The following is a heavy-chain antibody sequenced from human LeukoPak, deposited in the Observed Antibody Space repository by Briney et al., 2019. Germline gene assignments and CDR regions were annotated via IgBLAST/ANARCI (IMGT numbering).Heavy chain of an antibody. J-gene: IGHJ4*02. CDR1: GYSISSGYY. V-gene: IGHV4-38-2*02. CDR3: ARLYRYYFDY. Sequence: SETLSLTCTVSGYSISSGYYWGWIRQPPGKGLEWIGSIYHSGSIYYNPSLKSRVTISVDTSKNQFSLKLSSVTAADTAVYYCARLYRYYFDYWGQGTLVTVSS. CDR2: IYHSGSI.